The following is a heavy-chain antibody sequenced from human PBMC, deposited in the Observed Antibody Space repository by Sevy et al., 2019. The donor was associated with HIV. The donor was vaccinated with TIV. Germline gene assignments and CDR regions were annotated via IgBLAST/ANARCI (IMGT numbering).Heavy chain of an antibody. CDR1: GFTFSSYA. D-gene: IGHD5-12*01. CDR2: ISYDGSNK. V-gene: IGHV3-30-3*01. J-gene: IGHJ4*02. CDR3: ARGRRTRRDGYNSGDEDY. Sequence: GGSLRLSCAASGFTFSSYAMHWVRQAPGKGLEWVAVISYDGSNKYYADSVKGRVTISRDNSKNTLYLQMNSLRAEDTAVYYCARGRRTRRDGYNSGDEDYWGQGTLVTVSS.